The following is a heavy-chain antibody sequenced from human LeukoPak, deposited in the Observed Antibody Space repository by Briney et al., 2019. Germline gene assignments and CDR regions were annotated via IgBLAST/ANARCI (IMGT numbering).Heavy chain of an antibody. CDR2: ISGSGGST. CDR1: GFTFSSYA. V-gene: IGHV3-23*01. Sequence: GGSLRLSCVASGFTFSSYAMSWVRQAPGKGLEWVSAISGSGGSTYYADSVKGRFTISRDNSKNTLYLQMNSLRAEDTAVYYCAKGASRYCSGGSCYSLFWGQGTLVTVSS. J-gene: IGHJ4*02. D-gene: IGHD2-15*01. CDR3: AKGASRYCSGGSCYSLF.